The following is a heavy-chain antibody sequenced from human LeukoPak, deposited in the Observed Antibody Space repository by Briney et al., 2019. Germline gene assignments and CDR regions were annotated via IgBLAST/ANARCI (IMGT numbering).Heavy chain of an antibody. CDR3: ARDHSSGWYEAGSYFDY. V-gene: IGHV7-4-1*02. Sequence: ASVKVSCKASGYTFTSYAMNWVRQAPGQGLEWMGWINTNTGNPTYAQGFTGRFVLSLDTSVSTAYLQISSLKAEDTAVYYCARDHSSGWYEAGSYFDYWGQGTLVTVSS. D-gene: IGHD6-19*01. CDR2: INTNTGNP. J-gene: IGHJ4*02. CDR1: GYTFTSYA.